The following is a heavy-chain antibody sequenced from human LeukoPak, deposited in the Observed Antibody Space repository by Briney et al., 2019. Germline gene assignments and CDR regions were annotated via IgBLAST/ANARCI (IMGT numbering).Heavy chain of an antibody. J-gene: IGHJ4*02. CDR3: ARAGYSSGWYAY. D-gene: IGHD6-19*01. Sequence: EASVKVSCKASGYTFTGYYMHWVRQAPGQGLEWMGWINPNSGGTNYAQKFQGRVTITRDTSASTAYMELSSLRSEDTAVYYCARAGYSSGWYAYWGQGTLVTVSS. V-gene: IGHV1-2*02. CDR2: INPNSGGT. CDR1: GYTFTGYY.